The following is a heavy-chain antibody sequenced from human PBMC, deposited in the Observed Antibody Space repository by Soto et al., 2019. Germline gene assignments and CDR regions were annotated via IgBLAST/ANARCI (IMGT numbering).Heavy chain of an antibody. CDR1: GGSISSGGYY. Sequence: QVQLQESGPGLVKPSQTLSLTCTVSGGSISSGGYYWSWIRQHPGKGLEWIGYIYYSGSTYYNPSLKSRVTISVDTSKNQFSLKLSSVTAADTAVYYCAREEILIWYGSGSYYYYGMDVWGQGTTVTVSS. D-gene: IGHD3-10*01. J-gene: IGHJ6*02. CDR2: IYYSGST. V-gene: IGHV4-31*03. CDR3: AREEILIWYGSGSYYYYGMDV.